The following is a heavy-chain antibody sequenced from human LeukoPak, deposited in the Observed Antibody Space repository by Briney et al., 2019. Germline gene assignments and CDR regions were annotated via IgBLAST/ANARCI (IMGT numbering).Heavy chain of an antibody. Sequence: GGSLRLSCAASGFTFDDYAMHWVRQAPGKGREWVSLISGDGGSTYYADSVKGRFTISRDNSQNSLYLQMNSLRTEDTALYYCASYGSASYGNYMDVWGKGTTVTVSS. CDR2: ISGDGGST. CDR1: GFTFDDYA. CDR3: ASYGSASYGNYMDV. V-gene: IGHV3-43*02. J-gene: IGHJ6*03. D-gene: IGHD3-10*01.